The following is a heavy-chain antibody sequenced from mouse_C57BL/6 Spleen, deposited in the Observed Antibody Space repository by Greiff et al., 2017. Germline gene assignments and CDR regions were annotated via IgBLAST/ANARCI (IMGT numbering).Heavy chain of an antibody. CDR3: ARDYYGCSYRYFDV. CDR1: GYTFTSYW. CDR2: IDTSDSET. V-gene: IGHV1-52*01. J-gene: IGHJ1*03. Sequence: QVQLQQPGAELVRPGSSVKLSCKASGYTFTSYWMHWVKQRPKQGLEWIGNIDTSDSETHYNQKFKDKATLTVDKSSSTAYMQLNRLTSEDSAVYYCARDYYGCSYRYFDVWGTGTTVTVSS. D-gene: IGHD1-1*01.